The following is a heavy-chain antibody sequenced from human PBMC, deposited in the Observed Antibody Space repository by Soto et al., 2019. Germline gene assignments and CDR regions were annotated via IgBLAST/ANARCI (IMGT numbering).Heavy chain of an antibody. J-gene: IGHJ6*02. CDR3: ARDHYDFWSGYSYGMDV. CDR1: GFTFSSYG. Sequence: QVQLVESGGGVVQPGRSLRLSCAASGFTFSSYGMHWVRQAPGKGLEWVAVIWYDGSNKYYADSVKGRFTISRDNSKNTLYLQMNSLRAEDTAVYYCARDHYDFWSGYSYGMDVWGQGTTVTVSS. V-gene: IGHV3-33*01. D-gene: IGHD3-3*01. CDR2: IWYDGSNK.